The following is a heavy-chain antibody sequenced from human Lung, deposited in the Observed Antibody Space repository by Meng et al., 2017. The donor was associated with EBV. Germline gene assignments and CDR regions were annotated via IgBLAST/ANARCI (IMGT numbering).Heavy chain of an antibody. CDR1: GFDFDPYA. Sequence: QGRRVGCGGGVVQPGRSLSLTCAAAGFDFDPYAVHWVRQAPGKGLEWVAVISDTGHNKYFADSVRGRFTISRDNSKNMVSLQMNSLRPGDTATYYSAIIPYSNAWGQGTLVTVSS. J-gene: IGHJ5*02. D-gene: IGHD4-11*01. CDR3: AIIPYSNA. CDR2: ISDTGHNK. V-gene: IGHV3-30-3*01.